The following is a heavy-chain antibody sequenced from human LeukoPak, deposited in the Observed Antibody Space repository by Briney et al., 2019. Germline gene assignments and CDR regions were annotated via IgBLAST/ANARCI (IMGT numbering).Heavy chain of an antibody. Sequence: GGSLRLSCAASGFTVSSNYMSWVRQAPGKGLEWVSVIYSGGSTYYADSVKGRFTISRDNSKNTLYLQMNSLRAEDTAVYYCARVYYYYGMDVWGQGTTVAVSS. CDR2: IYSGGST. CDR1: GFTVSSNY. J-gene: IGHJ6*02. CDR3: ARVYYYYGMDV. V-gene: IGHV3-53*01.